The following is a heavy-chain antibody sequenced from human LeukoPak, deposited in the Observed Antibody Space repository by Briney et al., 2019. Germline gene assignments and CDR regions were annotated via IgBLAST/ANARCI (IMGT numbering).Heavy chain of an antibody. CDR2: ISSSGSTI. D-gene: IGHD2-2*02. Sequence: GGSLRLSCAASGFTFSDYYMSWIRQAPGKGLEWVSYISSSGSTIYYADSVKGRFTISRDNAKNSLYLQMNSLRAEDTAVYYCAREWCSSTSCYIPFDYWGQGTLVTVSS. J-gene: IGHJ4*02. CDR1: GFTFSDYY. CDR3: AREWCSSTSCYIPFDY. V-gene: IGHV3-11*04.